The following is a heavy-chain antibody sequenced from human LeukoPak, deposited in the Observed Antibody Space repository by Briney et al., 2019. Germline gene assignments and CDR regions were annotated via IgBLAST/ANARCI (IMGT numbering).Heavy chain of an antibody. V-gene: IGHV3-13*01. CDR3: ARDRHDYGDHTGAYWFFDL. Sequence: GGSLRLSCAASGFTFRRYDMHWVRQAPGRGLEWASAIGTAGDTYYPGSVKGRFTISRENAENSVYLQMNNLRAEDTAVYYCARDRHDYGDHTGAYWFFDLWGRGTLVTVSS. D-gene: IGHD4-17*01. CDR1: GFTFRRYD. J-gene: IGHJ2*01. CDR2: IGTAGDT.